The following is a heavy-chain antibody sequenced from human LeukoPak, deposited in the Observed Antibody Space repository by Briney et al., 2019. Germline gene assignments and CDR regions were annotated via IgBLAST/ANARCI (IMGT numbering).Heavy chain of an antibody. V-gene: IGHV3-30-3*01. J-gene: IGHJ4*02. CDR3: VTSPNSAWHQFDF. Sequence: GGSLRLSCAASGFSFSDYTFHWVRQAPDKGLEWVAVISPDESQKYYADSVMGRFTISRDNSKNTLSLQMNSLQTEDTAIYICVTSPNSAWHQFDFWGQGTLVTVSS. CDR1: GFSFSDYT. D-gene: IGHD6-19*01. CDR2: ISPDESQK.